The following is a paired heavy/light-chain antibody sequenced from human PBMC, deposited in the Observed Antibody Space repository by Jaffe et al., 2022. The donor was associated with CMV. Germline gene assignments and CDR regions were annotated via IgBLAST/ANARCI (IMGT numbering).Heavy chain of an antibody. D-gene: IGHD2-15*01. CDR1: GFTFSSRW. Sequence: EVQLVESGGGLVQPGGSLRVSCAASGFTFSSRWMHWVRQAPGKGLVWVSRINSDGSSTAYADSVKGRFTISRDNAKNTLYLHMNSLRAEDTAVYYCGRAGEGQLAYSVDFWGQGTLVTVSS. V-gene: IGHV3-74*01. CDR3: GRAGEGQLAYSVDF. CDR2: INSDGSST. J-gene: IGHJ4*02.
Light chain of an antibody. Sequence: QSVLTQPPSVSGAPGQRVTISCTGSSSDIGAGYDVHWYQQLPGTAPKLLIYANTNRPSGVPDRFSGSKSGTSASLAITGLQAEDEADYHCQSYAGSLSAWVFGGGTKLTVL. V-gene: IGLV1-40*01. J-gene: IGLJ3*02. CDR2: ANT. CDR1: SSDIGAGYD. CDR3: QSYAGSLSAWV.